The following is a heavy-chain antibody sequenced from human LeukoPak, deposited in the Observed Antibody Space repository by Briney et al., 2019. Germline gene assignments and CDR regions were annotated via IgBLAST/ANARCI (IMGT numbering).Heavy chain of an antibody. V-gene: IGHV5-51*01. CDR3: VRQTGGTVITIIDY. CDR1: GYSFISYW. D-gene: IGHD4-17*01. CDR2: IYPGDSDT. J-gene: IGHJ4*02. Sequence: GESLKISCKGSGYSFISYWIGWVRQMPGKGLEWMGIIYPGDSDTRYSPSFQGQVTISADKSINTAYLQWSSLKASDTAIYYCVRQTGGTVITIIDYWGQGTLVTAPS.